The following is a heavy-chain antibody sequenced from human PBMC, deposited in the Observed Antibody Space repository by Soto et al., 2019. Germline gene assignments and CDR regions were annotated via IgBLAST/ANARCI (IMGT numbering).Heavy chain of an antibody. D-gene: IGHD3-16*01. J-gene: IGHJ5*02. CDR2: IYPDDSQT. CDR3: ARFGGAALSDNWFDR. V-gene: IGHV5-51*01. CDR1: GYNFHHYW. Sequence: EXLKISCKGSGYNFHHYWIGWVRPMPGKGLEWMGIIYPDDSQTKYSPSLQGRVTMSADKSINSAYLQWSSLEASDSAMYYCARFGGAALSDNWFDRWGQGTLVTVSS.